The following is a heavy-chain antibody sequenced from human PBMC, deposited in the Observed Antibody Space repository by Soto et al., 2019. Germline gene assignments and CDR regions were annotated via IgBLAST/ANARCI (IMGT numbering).Heavy chain of an antibody. CDR2: IYWDEDK. V-gene: IGHV2-5*02. CDR1: GFSLSSSGVC. J-gene: IGHJ6*02. D-gene: IGHD2-15*01. CDR3: AHKGGRGAGMDV. Sequence: QITLKESGPTLVKPTQTLTLTCTFSGFSLSSSGVCVGWIRQPPGKAPEWLALIYWDEDKRYSPSLKTRLTITKDTSTNEVVLTMTNMDPVDTGTYYCAHKGGRGAGMDVWGQGTTVTVSS.